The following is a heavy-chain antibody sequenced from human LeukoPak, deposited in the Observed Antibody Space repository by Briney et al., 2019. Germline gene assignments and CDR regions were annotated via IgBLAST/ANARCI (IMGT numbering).Heavy chain of an antibody. CDR2: ISGSGGST. CDR3: AKQIGYCSSTSCYDLLSFDY. J-gene: IGHJ4*02. Sequence: GGSLRLSCAASGFTFSSYAMSWVRQAPGKGLEWVSAISGSGGSTYYADSAKGRFTISRDNSKNTLYLQMNSLRAEDTAVYYCAKQIGYCSSTSCYDLLSFDYWGQGTLVTVSS. CDR1: GFTFSSYA. V-gene: IGHV3-23*01. D-gene: IGHD2-2*01.